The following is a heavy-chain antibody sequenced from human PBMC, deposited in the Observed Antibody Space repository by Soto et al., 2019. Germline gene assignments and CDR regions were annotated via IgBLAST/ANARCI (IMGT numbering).Heavy chain of an antibody. Sequence: GGSLRLSCAVSGFTFSSYSMNWVREAPGKGMEWLSYISSSSSTIYYADSVKGRVTTSIDNAKNSLYLQMNSLRGEDTAVYYCARETTVTTLDAMDVWGQGTTVTVSS. V-gene: IGHV3-48*01. D-gene: IGHD4-17*01. CDR2: ISSSSSTI. CDR3: ARETTVTTLDAMDV. J-gene: IGHJ6*02. CDR1: GFTFSSYS.